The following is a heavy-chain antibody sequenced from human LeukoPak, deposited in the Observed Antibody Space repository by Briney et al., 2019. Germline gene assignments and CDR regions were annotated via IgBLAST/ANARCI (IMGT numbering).Heavy chain of an antibody. Sequence: PGGSLRLACAASGFTFSSYGMHWVRQTPGKGLEGVAVIWSDGSNKDYADSMKGRFTISRDNSKNTLYLQMNSLRGEDTAVYYCARGSGSFSGGFHYWGQGTQVTDSS. CDR3: ARGSGSFSGGFHY. CDR1: GFTFSSYG. V-gene: IGHV3-33*01. CDR2: IWSDGSNK. J-gene: IGHJ4*02. D-gene: IGHD1-26*01.